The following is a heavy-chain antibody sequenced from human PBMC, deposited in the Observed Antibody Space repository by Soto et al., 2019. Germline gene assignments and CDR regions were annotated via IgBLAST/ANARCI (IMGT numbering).Heavy chain of an antibody. Sequence: SETLSLTCTVSGGSISSNSYYWAWIRQPPGKGLEWIGSGYHGGNTYYNPSLKIRVTISVDTSKNQFSLKLSSVTAADTAVYYCARHRVFSSGCLDYWGQGTLVTVSS. CDR1: GGSISSNSYY. V-gene: IGHV4-39*01. D-gene: IGHD6-19*01. J-gene: IGHJ4*02. CDR3: ARHRVFSSGCLDY. CDR2: GYHGGNT.